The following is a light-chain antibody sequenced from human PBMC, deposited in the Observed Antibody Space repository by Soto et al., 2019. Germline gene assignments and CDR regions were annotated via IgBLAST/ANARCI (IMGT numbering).Light chain of an antibody. CDR3: QQYNNYQYT. CDR2: KAS. CDR1: QSISSW. V-gene: IGKV1-5*03. Sequence: DIQMTQSPSTLSASVGDRVTITCRASQSISSWLAWYRQKPGKAPKLLIYKASSLQSGVPSRFSGSGSGTELTLTISSLQPDDFATYYCQQYNNYQYTFGQGTKLEIK. J-gene: IGKJ2*01.